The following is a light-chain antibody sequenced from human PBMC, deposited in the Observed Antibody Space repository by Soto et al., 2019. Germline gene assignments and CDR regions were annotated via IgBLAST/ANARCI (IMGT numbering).Light chain of an antibody. V-gene: IGKV1-33*01. CDR3: QQYDNLPPFT. CDR1: QDISNY. J-gene: IGKJ3*01. Sequence: DIQMTQSPSSLSASVGDRVTITCQASQDISNYLNWYQQKPGKAPKLLIYDASNLETGVPSRFSGSGSRTDFTFTISSLLPEDIATYYCQQYDNLPPFTFRPGTKVDIK. CDR2: DAS.